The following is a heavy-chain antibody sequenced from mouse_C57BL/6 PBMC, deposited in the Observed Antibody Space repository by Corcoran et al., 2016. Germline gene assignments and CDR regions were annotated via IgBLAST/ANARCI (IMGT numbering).Heavy chain of an antibody. D-gene: IGHD1-1*01. V-gene: IGHV9-3*01. J-gene: IGHJ2*01. Sequence: QIQLVQSGPELKKPGETVNISCKASGYTFTTYGMSWVKQAPGKGLKWMGWINTYSGVPTYADDFKGRFAFSLETSASTAYLQINNLKNEDTATYFCARWGSSYYFDYCGQGTTLTVSS. CDR3: ARWGSSYYFDY. CDR1: GYTFTTYG. CDR2: INTYSGVP.